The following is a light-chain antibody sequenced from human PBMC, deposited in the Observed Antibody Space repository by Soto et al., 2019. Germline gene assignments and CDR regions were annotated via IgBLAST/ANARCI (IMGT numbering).Light chain of an antibody. V-gene: IGKV1-33*01. CDR3: QQHDSRPRT. CDR2: DAS. Sequence: SHSPSTLSASTGERATLPCRASQAISNYLDWYQQKPGKAPKLLIYDASNMATGVPSRFSGSGSGTDFTLTISSLQPEDIATYYCQQHDSRPRTFGQGTKVDIK. J-gene: IGKJ1*01. CDR1: QAISNY.